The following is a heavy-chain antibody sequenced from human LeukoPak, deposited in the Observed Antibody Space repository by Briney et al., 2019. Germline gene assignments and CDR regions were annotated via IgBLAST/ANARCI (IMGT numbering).Heavy chain of an antibody. D-gene: IGHD3-3*01. J-gene: IGHJ5*02. V-gene: IGHV1-18*01. CDR1: GYTFTSYG. Sequence: GASVKVSCKASGYTFTSYGISWVRQAPGQGLEWMGWISAYNGNTNYAQKLQGRVTITRNTSISTAYMELSSLRSEDTAVYYCARRARNYDFWSGYRNWFDPWGQGTLVTASS. CDR3: ARRARNYDFWSGYRNWFDP. CDR2: ISAYNGNT.